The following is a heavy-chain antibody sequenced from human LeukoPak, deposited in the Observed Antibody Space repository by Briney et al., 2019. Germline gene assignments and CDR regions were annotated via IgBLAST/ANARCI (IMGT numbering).Heavy chain of an antibody. CDR3: ARDTRLGCSSTSCAKDY. D-gene: IGHD2-2*01. CDR1: GFTFSSYW. J-gene: IGHJ4*02. V-gene: IGHV3-7*01. CDR2: IKQDGSEK. Sequence: PGGSLRLSCAASGFTFSSYWMSWVRQAPGKGLEWVANIKQDGSEKYYVDSVKGRFTISRDNAKNSLYLQMNSLRAEDTAVYYCARDTRLGCSSTSCAKDYWGQGTLVTVSS.